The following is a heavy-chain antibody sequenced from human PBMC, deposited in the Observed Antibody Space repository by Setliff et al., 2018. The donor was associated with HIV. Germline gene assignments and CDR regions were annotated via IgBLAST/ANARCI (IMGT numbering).Heavy chain of an antibody. CDR2: MNPYSGDT. V-gene: IGHV1-8*01. J-gene: IGHJ3*02. D-gene: IGHD3-3*01. CDR1: GYTFTNYD. CDR3: ARDRVRITIFGANDASDI. Sequence: RASVKVSCKSLGYTFTNYDIFWVRQAAGQGPEWMARMNPYSGDTALAQRFHGRVTLTRNSSKRTAYMALSSLRSEDTAVYYCARDRVRITIFGANDASDIWGQGTMVTVSS.